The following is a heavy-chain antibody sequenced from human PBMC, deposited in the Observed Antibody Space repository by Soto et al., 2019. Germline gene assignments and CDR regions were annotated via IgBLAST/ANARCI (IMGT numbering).Heavy chain of an antibody. V-gene: IGHV4-34*01. J-gene: IGHJ5*02. CDR1: RRFLTGYS. CDR2: INHSGST. CDR3: AIGYCSGGSCYYNWFNP. Sequence: KTSQTMSLTCAVCRRFLTGYSSRWIGKLHSKGLEWMGEINHSGSTIYSPSLMCRFTISVDTSNIQVSLKLSSVSAADTAVYYCAIGYCSGGSCYYNWFNPWAQRTLVTVSS. D-gene: IGHD2-15*01.